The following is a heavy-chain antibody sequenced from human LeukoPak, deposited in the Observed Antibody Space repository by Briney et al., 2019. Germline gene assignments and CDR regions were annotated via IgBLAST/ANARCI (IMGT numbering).Heavy chain of an antibody. J-gene: IGHJ6*03. CDR2: LYYSGNT. CDR3: ARNIAVAGRGDYMDV. Sequence: SETLSLTCTVSGGSIRSGRYYGGWIRQPPGKGLEWIGSLYYSGNTYYNPSLKSRVTISVDTSKNQFSLKLSSVTAADTAVYYCARNIAVAGRGDYMDVWGKGTTVTISS. D-gene: IGHD6-19*01. CDR1: GGSIRSGRYY. V-gene: IGHV4-39*01.